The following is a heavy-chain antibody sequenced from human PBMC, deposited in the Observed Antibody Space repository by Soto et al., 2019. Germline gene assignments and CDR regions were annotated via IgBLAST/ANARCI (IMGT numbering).Heavy chain of an antibody. Sequence: QMQLVQSGPEVKKPGTSVKVSCKASGFNFTSSAVQWVRQARGQRLEWIGWIVVGSGNTNYAQKIQERVTITRDMYKSTANKEPSSLRAEDTAVDYHAAGLQYYENSGYYCPERKYFDYWGQGHLVTVSS. CDR3: AAGLQYYENSGYYCPERKYFDY. CDR2: IVVGSGNT. J-gene: IGHJ4*02. CDR1: GFNFTSSA. V-gene: IGHV1-58*01. D-gene: IGHD3-22*01.